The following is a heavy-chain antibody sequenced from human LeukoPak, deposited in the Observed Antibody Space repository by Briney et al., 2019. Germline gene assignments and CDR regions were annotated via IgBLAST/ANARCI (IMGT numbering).Heavy chain of an antibody. CDR1: GFTFSSYW. V-gene: IGHV3-74*01. Sequence: GGSLRLSCAASGFTFSSYWMHWVRQAPGKGLVWVSRIISVGSSTSYADSVKGRFTISRDNAKNTLYLQMNSLRAEDTAVYYCAREGVWRQQLVDYYYGMDVWGQGTTVTVSS. J-gene: IGHJ6*02. CDR3: AREGVWRQQLVDYYYGMDV. CDR2: IISVGSST. D-gene: IGHD6-13*01.